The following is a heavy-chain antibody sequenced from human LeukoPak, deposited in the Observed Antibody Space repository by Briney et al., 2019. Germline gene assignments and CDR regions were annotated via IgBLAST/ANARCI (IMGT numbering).Heavy chain of an antibody. CDR1: GYTFTSYD. Sequence: ASVKVSCKASGYTFTSYDINWVRQATGQGLEWMGWMHPNSGNTGYAQKFQGRVTITMNTSISTAYMELRSLRSDDTAVYYCATGGRWEIPRPYACDIWGQGTLVTVSS. V-gene: IGHV1-8*03. CDR2: MHPNSGNT. J-gene: IGHJ3*02. CDR3: ATGGRWEIPRPYACDI. D-gene: IGHD1-26*01.